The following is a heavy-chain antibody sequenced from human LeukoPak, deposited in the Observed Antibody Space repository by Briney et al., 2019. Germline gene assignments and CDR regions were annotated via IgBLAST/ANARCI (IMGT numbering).Heavy chain of an antibody. J-gene: IGHJ5*02. Sequence: GGSLRLSCEASGFTFDDYAMSWVRQAPGQGLEWVSGINWNGGGTGYADSVEGRFTISRDNAKNSLYLQMNSLRAEDTALYYCAREHGGYSGYDHWGQGTLVTVSS. V-gene: IGHV3-20*04. D-gene: IGHD5-12*01. CDR3: AREHGGYSGYDH. CDR2: INWNGGGT. CDR1: GFTFDDYA.